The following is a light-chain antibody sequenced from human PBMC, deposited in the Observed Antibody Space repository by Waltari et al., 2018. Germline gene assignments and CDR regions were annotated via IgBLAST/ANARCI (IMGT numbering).Light chain of an antibody. Sequence: EIVLTQSPGTLSLSPGERATLSCRASQSVSSSYLAWYRQKPGQAPRLLIYGASSRATGIPDRFSGSGSGTDFTLTISRLEPEDFAVYDCQQYGSSPYTFGQGTKLEIK. V-gene: IGKV3-20*01. CDR2: GAS. CDR3: QQYGSSPYT. J-gene: IGKJ2*01. CDR1: QSVSSSY.